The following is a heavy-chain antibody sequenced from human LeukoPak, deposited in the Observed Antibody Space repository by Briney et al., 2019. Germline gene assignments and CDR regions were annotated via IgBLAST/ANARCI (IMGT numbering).Heavy chain of an antibody. J-gene: IGHJ4*02. Sequence: ASETLSLTCAVYGVSFSGYYWSWLRQPPGKGLEWIGEINHSGSTNYNPSLESRVTISVDTSKNQFSLKLSSVTAADTAVYYCARGRMVINLWGQGTLVTVSS. V-gene: IGHV4-34*01. CDR2: INHSGST. D-gene: IGHD3-22*01. CDR1: GVSFSGYY. CDR3: ARGRMVINL.